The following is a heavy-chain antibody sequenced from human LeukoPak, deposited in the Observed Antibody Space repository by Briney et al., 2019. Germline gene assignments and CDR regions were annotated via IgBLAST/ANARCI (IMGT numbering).Heavy chain of an antibody. CDR3: ARDRWLQWDFDY. CDR2: TSSDLNVK. Sequence: GGSLRLSCAASGFTFRNYVIHWVRQAPGKGLEGVAVTSSDLNVKLYADSVKGRLTISRDNSKNTQYLQMNSLRAGDTAVYYCARDRWLQWDFDYWGQGTLVTVSS. CDR1: GFTFRNYV. J-gene: IGHJ4*02. D-gene: IGHD5-24*01. V-gene: IGHV3-30-3*01.